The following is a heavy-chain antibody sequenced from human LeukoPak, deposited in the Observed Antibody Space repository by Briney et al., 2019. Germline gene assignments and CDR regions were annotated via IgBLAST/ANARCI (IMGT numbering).Heavy chain of an antibody. CDR1: GGTFSSYA. Sequence: ASVMVSCKASGGTFSSYAISWVRQAPGQGLEWMGWIIPIFGTANYAQKFQGRVTITADESTSTAYMELSSLRSEDTAVYYCARDLGIAAAGTFDYWGQGTLVTVSS. CDR3: ARDLGIAAAGTFDY. D-gene: IGHD6-13*01. J-gene: IGHJ4*02. CDR2: IIPIFGTA. V-gene: IGHV1-69*13.